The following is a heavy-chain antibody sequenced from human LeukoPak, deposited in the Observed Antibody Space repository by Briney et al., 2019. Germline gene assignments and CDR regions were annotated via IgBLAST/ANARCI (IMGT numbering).Heavy chain of an antibody. CDR1: GFTLSHYG. Sequence: GRSLRLSCEAFGFTLSHYGVHCVRQAPGKGLEWWAVIWRDATNQFHANSVKGRFTISRDNFKITVSLQMNSLRAEDTGEYYCAKDAQRGFDYSKSLEHWGQGSLVTVSS. D-gene: IGHD4-11*01. CDR3: AKDAQRGFDYSKSLEH. CDR2: IWRDATNQ. V-gene: IGHV3-33*06. J-gene: IGHJ4*01.